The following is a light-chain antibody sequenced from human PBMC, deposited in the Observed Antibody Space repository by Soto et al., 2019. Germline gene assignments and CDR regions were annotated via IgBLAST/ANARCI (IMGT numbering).Light chain of an antibody. Sequence: DIQMTQSPSSLSASVGDRVTITCRASQSISSWLAWYQEKPGKAPMVLIYDASNLESGVPSRFSGSGSGTEFTLTISRLEPEDFATYYCQQSYSTPWTFGQGTKVDIK. V-gene: IGKV1-5*01. CDR1: QSISSW. CDR3: QQSYSTPWT. CDR2: DAS. J-gene: IGKJ1*01.